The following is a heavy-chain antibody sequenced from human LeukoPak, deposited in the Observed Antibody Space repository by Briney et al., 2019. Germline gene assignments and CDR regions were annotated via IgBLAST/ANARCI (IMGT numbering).Heavy chain of an antibody. V-gene: IGHV3-33*01. CDR1: VFAFSSYG. D-gene: IGHD3-22*01. CDR2: IWYDGSNK. CDR3: ARILYDSSGYGAFDI. Sequence: PGGSLRLSCAASVFAFSSYGMHSVRQAPGKGLWWVAVIWYDGSNKYYADSVKGRFTISRDNSKNTLYLQMNSLRAEDTAVCYCARILYDSSGYGAFDIWGQGTMVTVSS. J-gene: IGHJ3*02.